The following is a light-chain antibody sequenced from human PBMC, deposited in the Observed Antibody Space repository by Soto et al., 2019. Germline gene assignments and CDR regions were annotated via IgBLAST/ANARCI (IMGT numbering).Light chain of an antibody. J-gene: IGLJ2*01. CDR1: SSNIGAGYD. CDR2: DNN. Sequence: QSELTQPPSMSGAPGQRVTISCTGSSSNIGAGYDVHWYQQHPGTAPKLLIFDNNNRPSGVPDRFSGSKSDTSASLAITGLQAEDEADYYCQSFDTSLSGFVVFGGGTKLTVL. CDR3: QSFDTSLSGFVV. V-gene: IGLV1-40*01.